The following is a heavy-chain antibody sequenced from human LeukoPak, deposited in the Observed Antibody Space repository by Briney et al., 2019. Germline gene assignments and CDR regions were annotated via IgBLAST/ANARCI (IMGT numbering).Heavy chain of an antibody. Sequence: PGGSLRLSCAASGFTFDDYGMSWVRHTPGKGLEWVSGINWTGGSPGTAASVKGRFTNSRDNAKNSLYLQMNSLRAEDTALYYCARDLGSPIVVVPAAVDYWGQGTLVTVSS. D-gene: IGHD2-2*01. CDR2: INWTGGSP. CDR3: ARDLGSPIVVVPAAVDY. J-gene: IGHJ4*02. V-gene: IGHV3-20*04. CDR1: GFTFDDYG.